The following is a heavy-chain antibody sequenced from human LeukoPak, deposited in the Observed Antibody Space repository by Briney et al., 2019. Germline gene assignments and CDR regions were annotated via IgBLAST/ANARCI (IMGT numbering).Heavy chain of an antibody. J-gene: IGHJ5*02. CDR3: VRLMGSGWFDP. D-gene: IGHD1-26*01. CDR1: GFTFSSYA. Sequence: GGSLRLSCAASGFTFSSYAMRWVRQAPGRGLEWVSVIYSGGNTFYADSVKGRFTISRHNSENTLYLQMNSLSADDTAVYYCVRLMGSGWFDPWGQGTLVTVFS. V-gene: IGHV3-53*04. CDR2: IYSGGNT.